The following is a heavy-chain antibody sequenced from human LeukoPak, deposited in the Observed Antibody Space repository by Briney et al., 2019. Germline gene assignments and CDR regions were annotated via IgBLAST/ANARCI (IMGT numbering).Heavy chain of an antibody. J-gene: IGHJ6*02. V-gene: IGHV1-2*02. Sequence: GASVTVSCKASGYTFTGYYMHWVRQAPGQGLAWMGWINPNSGGTNYAQKFQGRVTMTRDTSISTAYMELSRMRSDDTAVYYCARVIAVAGTFYYYYGMDVWGQGSTGTVSS. D-gene: IGHD6-19*01. CDR3: ARVIAVAGTFYYYYGMDV. CDR2: INPNSGGT. CDR1: GYTFTGYY.